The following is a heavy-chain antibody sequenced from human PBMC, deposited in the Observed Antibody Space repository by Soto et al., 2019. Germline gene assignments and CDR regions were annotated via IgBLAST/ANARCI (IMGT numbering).Heavy chain of an antibody. V-gene: IGHV1-18*01. CDR1: GYTFTSYG. J-gene: IGHJ4*02. Sequence: GASVKVSCKASGYTFTSYGISWVRQAPGQGLEWMGWISAYNGNTNYAQKLQGRVTITRDTSASTAYMELSSLRSEDTAVYYCARSIVVVTALDYWGQGTLVTAPQ. D-gene: IGHD2-21*02. CDR2: ISAYNGNT. CDR3: ARSIVVVTALDY.